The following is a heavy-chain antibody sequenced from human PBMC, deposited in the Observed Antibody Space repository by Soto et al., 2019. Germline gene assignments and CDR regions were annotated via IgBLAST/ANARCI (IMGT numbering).Heavy chain of an antibody. D-gene: IGHD2-15*01. J-gene: IGHJ4*02. V-gene: IGHV1-18*01. CDR1: GYTFTSYG. Sequence: ASVKVSCKASGYTFTSYGISWVRQAPGQGLEWMGWISAYNSNTNYAQKLQGRVTMTTDTSTSTAYMELRSLRSDDTAVYYCARGPYCSGGSCYFDYWGQGTLVTVSS. CDR3: ARGPYCSGGSCYFDY. CDR2: ISAYNSNT.